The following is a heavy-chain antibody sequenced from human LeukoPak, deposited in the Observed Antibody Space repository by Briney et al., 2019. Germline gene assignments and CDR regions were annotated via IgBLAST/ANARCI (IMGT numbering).Heavy chain of an antibody. J-gene: IGHJ4*02. CDR1: GYTFITYG. V-gene: IGHV1-18*04. D-gene: IGHD3-10*01. CDR3: ARPLYYGSGSYFDY. CDR2: VSAYDGDT. Sequence: ASVKVSCKASGYTFITYGMSWVRQAPGQGLEWMGWVSAYDGDTKYAQKFQGRVTMTTDTSTRTAYMELRSLRSDDTAVYFCARPLYYGSGSYFDYWGQGTLVTVSS.